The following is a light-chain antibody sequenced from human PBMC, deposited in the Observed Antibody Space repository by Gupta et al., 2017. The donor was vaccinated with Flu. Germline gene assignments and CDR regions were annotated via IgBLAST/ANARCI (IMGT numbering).Light chain of an antibody. J-gene: IGLJ1*01. Sequence: QSALTQPASVSGSPGQSITISCTGTSSDVGGYNYVSWYQQHPGKAPKLMIYEVSNRPSGFSNRFSGSKSGNTASLTISGLQAEDEADYYCSSYTSSSTLSVFGTGTKVTVL. CDR3: SSYTSSSTLSV. CDR2: EVS. V-gene: IGLV2-14*01. CDR1: SSDVGGYNY.